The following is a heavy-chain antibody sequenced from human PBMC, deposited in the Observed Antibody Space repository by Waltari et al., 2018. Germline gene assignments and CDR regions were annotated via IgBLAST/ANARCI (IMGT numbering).Heavy chain of an antibody. CDR2: IYYSGST. V-gene: IGHV4-59*11. J-gene: IGHJ4*02. CDR3: ARLNYAVLDY. D-gene: IGHD1-7*01. Sequence: QVQLQESGPGLVKPSETLSLTCTVSGGSISSHYWSWIRQPPGKGLEWIGYIYYSGSTNYNPSLKSRVTISVDTSKNQFSLKLSSVTAADTAVYYCARLNYAVLDYWGQGTLVTVSS. CDR1: GGSISSHY.